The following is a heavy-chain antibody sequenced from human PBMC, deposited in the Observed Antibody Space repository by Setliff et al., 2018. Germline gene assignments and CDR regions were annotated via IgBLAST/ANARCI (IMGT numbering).Heavy chain of an antibody. J-gene: IGHJ4*02. CDR2: IIPIFTTA. CDR1: GGTFINYA. D-gene: IGHD5-18*01. Sequence: SVKVSCKASGGTFINYAISWVRQAPGQGLEWMGGIIPIFTTANYAQKFQGRVTITADESTSTAYMELSSLKSEDTAVYYCARSPFPVDTVMVTTFDSWGQGTLVTVSS. V-gene: IGHV1-69*13. CDR3: ARSPFPVDTVMVTTFDS.